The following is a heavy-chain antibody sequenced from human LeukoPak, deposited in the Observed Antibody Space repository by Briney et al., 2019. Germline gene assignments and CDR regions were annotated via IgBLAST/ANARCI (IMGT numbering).Heavy chain of an antibody. D-gene: IGHD2-15*01. V-gene: IGHV1-3*01. CDR3: ARENRYCSGGSCSRFDY. CDR2: INAGNGNT. Sequence: ASVKVSCKASGYTFTSYAMHWVRQAPGQRLEWMGWINAGNGNTKYSQKFQGRVTITRDTSASTAYMELSSLRSEDTAVYYCARENRYCSGGSCSRFDYWGQGTLVTVSS. J-gene: IGHJ4*02. CDR1: GYTFTSYA.